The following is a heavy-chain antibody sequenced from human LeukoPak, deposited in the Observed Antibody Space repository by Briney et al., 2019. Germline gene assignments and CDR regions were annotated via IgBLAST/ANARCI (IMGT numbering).Heavy chain of an antibody. Sequence: KPSETLSLTCTVSGGSISSYYWSWIRQPPGKGLEWIGYIYYSGSTNYNPSLKSRVTIPVDTSKNQFSLKLSSVTAADTAVYYCARTFGESFDPWGQGTLVTVSS. CDR2: IYYSGST. D-gene: IGHD3-10*01. J-gene: IGHJ5*02. CDR1: GGSISSYY. V-gene: IGHV4-59*08. CDR3: ARTFGESFDP.